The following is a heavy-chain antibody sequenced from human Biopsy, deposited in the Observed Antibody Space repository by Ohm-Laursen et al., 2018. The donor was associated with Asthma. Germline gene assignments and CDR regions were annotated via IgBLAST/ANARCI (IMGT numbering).Heavy chain of an antibody. CDR2: INPNSGAT. CDR3: ARGQKSAGDRWFDP. J-gene: IGHJ5*02. Sequence: SVKVSCKASGYPFIAYHIHWMRQAPGQGLEWMGRINPNSGATNYAQKFQGRVTMTRDTSISTAYMEVSRLRSDDTAVYYCARGQKSAGDRWFDPWGQGTLVTVSS. CDR1: GYPFIAYH. V-gene: IGHV1-2*06. D-gene: IGHD6-13*01.